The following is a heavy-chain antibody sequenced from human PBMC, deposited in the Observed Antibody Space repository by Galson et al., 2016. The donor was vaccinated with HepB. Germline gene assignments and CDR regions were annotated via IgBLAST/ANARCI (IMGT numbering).Heavy chain of an antibody. Sequence: SVKVSCKASGNMFTTYHMHWVRQAPGQGLEWMGIIKLSDGKTVYAQKFQGRVTVTRDTSTSTVHMELSSLRSEDTALYYCACDRQIVGTFDIWGQGTMVTVSS. V-gene: IGHV1-46*01. D-gene: IGHD2-21*01. CDR3: ACDRQIVGTFDI. CDR1: GNMFTTYH. J-gene: IGHJ3*02. CDR2: IKLSDGKT.